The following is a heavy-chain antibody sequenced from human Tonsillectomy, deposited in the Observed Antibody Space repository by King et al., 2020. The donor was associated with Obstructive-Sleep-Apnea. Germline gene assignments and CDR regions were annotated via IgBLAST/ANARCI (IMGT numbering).Heavy chain of an antibody. CDR3: ARAKSPVVLGAFDI. V-gene: IGHV3-11*01. Sequence: VQLVESGGGLVKPGGSLRLSCAASRFTFSDYYMSWIRQAPGKGLKWVSYISSSGSTIYYSDSVKGRFTISRDNAKNSLFLQMNSLRAEDTAVYYCARAKSPVVLGAFDIWGQGIMVTVSS. CDR2: ISSSGSTI. CDR1: RFTFSDYY. J-gene: IGHJ3*02. D-gene: IGHD4-23*01.